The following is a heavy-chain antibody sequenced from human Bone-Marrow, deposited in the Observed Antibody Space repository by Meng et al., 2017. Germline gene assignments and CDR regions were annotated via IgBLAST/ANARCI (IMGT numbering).Heavy chain of an antibody. CDR1: GFSFTSYG. Sequence: QVQLVQSGAEVKKPGASMKVSCRASGFSFTSYGISWVRQAPGQGLEWMGRINPNSGGTNYAQRFQGRVTMTRDTSISTAYMELGRLRSDDTAVYYCASGAGTQYSDTSGYYSDYWGQGTLVTVSS. J-gene: IGHJ4*02. D-gene: IGHD3-22*01. CDR2: INPNSGGT. V-gene: IGHV1-2*06. CDR3: ASGAGTQYSDTSGYYSDY.